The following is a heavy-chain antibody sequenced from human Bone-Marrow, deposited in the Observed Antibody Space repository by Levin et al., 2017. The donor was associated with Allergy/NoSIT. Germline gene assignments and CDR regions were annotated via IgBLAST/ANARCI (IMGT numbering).Heavy chain of an antibody. CDR3: AGEDGSTFDS. D-gene: IGHD5-24*01. CDR1: GGSISSGGYH. CDR2: IYYSGST. Sequence: LRLSCTVSGGSISSGGYHWSWIRQHAGKGLEWIGYIYYSGSTYYNPSLKSRAMISLDTSKNQFSLKVTSATAADAAVYYCAGEDGSTFDSWGQGTLVTVSS. J-gene: IGHJ4*02. V-gene: IGHV4-31*03.